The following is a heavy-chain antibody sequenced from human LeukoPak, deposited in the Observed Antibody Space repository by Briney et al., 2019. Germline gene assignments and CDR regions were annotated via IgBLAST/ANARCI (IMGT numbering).Heavy chain of an antibody. V-gene: IGHV4-34*12. CDR2: IIHSGST. Sequence: SESLSLTCAGSGGAFTGYYWSWIRPPPGKGLGWVGEIIHSGSTNYNPSLKGRVTISVDTSKNQFSLKLGSVTAADTAVYYCARSWNIVVVPAAIFRFDPWGQGTLVTVSS. J-gene: IGHJ5*02. D-gene: IGHD2-2*01. CDR3: ARSWNIVVVPAAIFRFDP. CDR1: GGAFTGYY.